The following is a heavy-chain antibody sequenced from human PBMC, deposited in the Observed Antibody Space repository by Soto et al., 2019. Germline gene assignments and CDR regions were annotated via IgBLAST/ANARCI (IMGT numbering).Heavy chain of an antibody. CDR1: GGSFGGSNYF. J-gene: IGHJ6*02. D-gene: IGHD3-10*01. V-gene: IGHV4-39*07. CDR3: TRRRFGVRGVATMDV. Sequence: PSETLSLTCTVSGGSFGGSNYFWGWIRQSPGTGLEWLGTIYSSGSTHYSPSLKSRITMSFATSKNPFSLNLGSVTAADTAVYYCTRRRFGVRGVATMDVWGPGTTVTVSS. CDR2: IYSSGST.